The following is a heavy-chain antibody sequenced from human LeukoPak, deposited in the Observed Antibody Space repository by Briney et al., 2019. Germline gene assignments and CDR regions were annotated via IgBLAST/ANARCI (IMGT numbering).Heavy chain of an antibody. Sequence: TSVKVSCKASGFTFTSSAMQWVRQARGQRLEWIGWIVVGSGNTNYAQKFQERVSITRDMSTSTAYMELSSLRSEDTAVYYCAAFGGSGYNAPFGYWGQGTLVTVSS. CDR1: GFTFTSSA. D-gene: IGHD3-22*01. CDR2: IVVGSGNT. V-gene: IGHV1-58*02. J-gene: IGHJ4*02. CDR3: AAFGGSGYNAPFGY.